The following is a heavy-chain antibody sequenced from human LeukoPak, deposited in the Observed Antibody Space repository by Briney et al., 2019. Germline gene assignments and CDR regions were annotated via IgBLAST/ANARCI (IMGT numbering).Heavy chain of an antibody. V-gene: IGHV1-69*13. J-gene: IGHJ6*03. CDR1: GGTFSSYA. Sequence: ASVKVSCKASGGTFSSYAISWVRQAPGQGLEWMGGIIPIFGTANYAQKFQGRVTITADESTSTAYMELSSLRSEDTAVYYCARERCSSTSCYTNYYYYMDVWGKGTTVTVSS. D-gene: IGHD2-2*02. CDR2: IIPIFGTA. CDR3: ARERCSSTSCYTNYYYYMDV.